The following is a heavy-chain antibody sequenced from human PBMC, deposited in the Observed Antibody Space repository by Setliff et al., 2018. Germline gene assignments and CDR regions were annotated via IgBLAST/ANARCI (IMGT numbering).Heavy chain of an antibody. CDR1: GGSFSGYY. D-gene: IGHD6-19*01. CDR3: AREQWLDPPGYYYMDV. Sequence: SETLSLTCAVYGGSFSGYYWSWIRQPPGKRLEWIGEIIHSGSTNYNPSLKSRVTISVDTSKNQFSLKLNSVTAADMAVYYCAREQWLDPPGYYYMDVWAKGTTVTV. CDR2: IIHSGST. V-gene: IGHV4-34*12. J-gene: IGHJ6*03.